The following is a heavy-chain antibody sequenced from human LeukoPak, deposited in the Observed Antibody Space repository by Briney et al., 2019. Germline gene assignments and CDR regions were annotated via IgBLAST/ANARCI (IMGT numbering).Heavy chain of an antibody. J-gene: IGHJ5*02. Sequence: ASVKVSCKASGYTFTGYYMHWVRQAPGQGLEWMGWINPNSGGTNYAQKFQGRVTMTRDTSISTAYMELSRLRSDDTAVYYCAISPVSPVNWFDPWGQGTLVTVSS. CDR2: INPNSGGT. D-gene: IGHD4-17*01. CDR3: AISPVSPVNWFDP. CDR1: GYTFTGYY. V-gene: IGHV1-2*02.